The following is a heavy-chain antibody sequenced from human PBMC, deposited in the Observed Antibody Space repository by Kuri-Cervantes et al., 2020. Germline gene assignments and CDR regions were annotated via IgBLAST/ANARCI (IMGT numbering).Heavy chain of an antibody. Sequence: SGPTLVNPTQTLTLTCTFSGFLLSTSGGGVGWIRQLPGKALEWPALIYCNDDKRYNPYLKSRLAITKDTSKNQVVLTMTNMDSVDTATYYCAHRDYYYDSSGYPNWFDPWGQGTLVTVSS. V-gene: IGHV2-5*01. CDR3: AHRDYYYDSSGYPNWFDP. J-gene: IGHJ5*02. CDR1: GFLLSTSGGG. CDR2: IYCNDDK. D-gene: IGHD3-22*01.